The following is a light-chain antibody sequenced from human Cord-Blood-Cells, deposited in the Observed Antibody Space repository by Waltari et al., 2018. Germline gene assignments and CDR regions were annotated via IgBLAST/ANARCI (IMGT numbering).Light chain of an antibody. V-gene: IGKV1-33*01. Sequence: DIQITQSPSSLSASVGDRVTITCQASQDISKYLNWYQQKPGKAPKLLIYYASNLETGVPSRFSGSGSGTDFTFTISSLQPEDIATYYCQQYDNLWTFGQRTKVEIK. CDR1: QDISKY. CDR2: YAS. CDR3: QQYDNLWT. J-gene: IGKJ1*01.